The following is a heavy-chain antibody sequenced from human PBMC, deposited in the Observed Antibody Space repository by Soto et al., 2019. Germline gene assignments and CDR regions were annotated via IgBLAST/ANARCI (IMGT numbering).Heavy chain of an antibody. Sequence: EGRLVESGGGLVKPGGSLRLSCAASGFSFSAYTMIWVRQAPGKGLQWVSSVSTGTTYKEYADSVKGRFTISRDDANHLGVLQMESLGPEDTAVYDGVRGGEDITSPYGMDVWGQGTTVTVSS. V-gene: IGHV3-21*01. CDR3: VRGGEDITSPYGMDV. J-gene: IGHJ6*02. CDR2: VSTGTTYK. CDR1: GFSFSAYT. D-gene: IGHD3-16*01.